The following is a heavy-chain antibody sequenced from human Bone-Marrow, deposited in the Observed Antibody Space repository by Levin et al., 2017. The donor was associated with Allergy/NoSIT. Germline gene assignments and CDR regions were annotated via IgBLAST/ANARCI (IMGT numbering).Heavy chain of an antibody. J-gene: IGHJ5*02. CDR1: GYTFTGYY. Sequence: GESLKISCKASGYTFTGYYMHWVRQAPGQGLEWMGRINPNSGGTNYAQKFQGRVTMTRDTSISTAYMELSRLRSDDTAVYYCARVNPIVVVPAARNWFDPWGQGTLVTVSS. D-gene: IGHD2-2*01. CDR3: ARVNPIVVVPAARNWFDP. CDR2: INPNSGGT. V-gene: IGHV1-2*06.